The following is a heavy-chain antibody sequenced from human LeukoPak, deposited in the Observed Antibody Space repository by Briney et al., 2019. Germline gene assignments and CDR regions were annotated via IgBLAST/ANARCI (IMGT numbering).Heavy chain of an antibody. J-gene: IGHJ4*02. CDR3: AKDQEGYHRPIDY. CDR2: ISAGGGTK. D-gene: IGHD5-24*01. CDR1: GLTFNIYD. Sequence: GGSLRLSCAASGLTFNIYDMHWVRQAPGKGLEWVSVISAGGGTKDYADSVRGRFTVSRDNSRNTLFLQMNSLRAEDTAIYYCAKDQEGYHRPIDYWGQGTLVAVSS. V-gene: IGHV3-23*01.